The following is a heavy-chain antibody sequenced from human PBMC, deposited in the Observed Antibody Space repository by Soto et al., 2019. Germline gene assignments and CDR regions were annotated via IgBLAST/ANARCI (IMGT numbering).Heavy chain of an antibody. J-gene: IGHJ6*02. CDR1: GGTFSSYA. D-gene: IGHD5-18*01. CDR2: IIPIFGTA. V-gene: IGHV1-69*01. Sequence: QVQLVQSGAEVKKPGSSVKVSCKASGGTFSSYAISWVRQAPGQGLEWMGGIIPIFGTANYAQKFQGRVTITAGECTTAVYMELSSLRSEDTVVYYCARDGPVYSYGPNLTVAGGMDVWGQGTTVTVSS. CDR3: ARDGPVYSYGPNLTVAGGMDV.